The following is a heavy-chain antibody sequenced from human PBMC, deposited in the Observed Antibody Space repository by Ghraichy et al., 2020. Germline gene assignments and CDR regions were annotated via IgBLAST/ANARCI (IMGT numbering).Heavy chain of an antibody. CDR2: IKQDGSEK. V-gene: IGHV3-7*01. CDR3: ARIHRFWSGYGDY. CDR1: GFTFSSYW. J-gene: IGHJ4*02. D-gene: IGHD3-3*01. Sequence: GGSLRLSCAASGFTFSSYWMSWVRQAPGKGLEWVANIKQDGSEKYYVDSVKGRFTISRDNAKNSLYLQMNSLRAEDTAVYYCARIHRFWSGYGDYWGQGTLVTVSS.